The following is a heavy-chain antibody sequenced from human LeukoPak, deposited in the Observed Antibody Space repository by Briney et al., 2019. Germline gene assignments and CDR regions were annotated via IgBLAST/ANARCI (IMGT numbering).Heavy chain of an antibody. V-gene: IGHV1-2*02. CDR3: ARTKADTAMAVDY. J-gene: IGHJ4*02. Sequence: ASVKVSCKASRYTFIDYYIHWVRQAPGQGLEWMGWINPNSGGTSYAQKFQGRVTMTRDTSISTAYMELSRLRSDDTAVYYCARTKADTAMAVDYWGQGTLVTVSS. CDR1: RYTFIDYY. D-gene: IGHD5-18*01. CDR2: INPNSGGT.